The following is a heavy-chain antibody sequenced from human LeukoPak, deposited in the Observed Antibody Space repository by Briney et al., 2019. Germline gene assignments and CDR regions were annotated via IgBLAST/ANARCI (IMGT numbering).Heavy chain of an antibody. CDR1: GGSISSGDYY. D-gene: IGHD3-10*01. Sequence: PSETLSLTCTVSGGSISSGDYYWSWLRQPPGKGLEWIGYIYYSESTYYNSSLKSRVTISVDTSKNQFSLKLSSVTAADTAVYYCARSVSSGSYSSWFDPWGQGTLVTVSS. CDR3: ARSVSSGSYSSWFDP. CDR2: IYYSEST. V-gene: IGHV4-30-4*01. J-gene: IGHJ5*02.